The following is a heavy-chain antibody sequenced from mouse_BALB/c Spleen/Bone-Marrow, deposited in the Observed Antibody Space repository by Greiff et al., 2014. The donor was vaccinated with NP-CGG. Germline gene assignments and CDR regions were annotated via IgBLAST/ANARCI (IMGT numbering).Heavy chain of an antibody. J-gene: IGHJ3*01. Sequence: QVQLQQPGAELARPGASVKMSCKASGYTFTSYTIQWVKQRPGQGLEWIGYINPSSGYTDYNQKFKDKTTLTADKSSNTAYMQLTSLTSEDFAVYSCAREARTGAWFTYWGQGTLVTVSA. D-gene: IGHD4-1*01. V-gene: IGHV1-4*02. CDR2: INPSSGYT. CDR1: GYTFTSYT. CDR3: AREARTGAWFTY.